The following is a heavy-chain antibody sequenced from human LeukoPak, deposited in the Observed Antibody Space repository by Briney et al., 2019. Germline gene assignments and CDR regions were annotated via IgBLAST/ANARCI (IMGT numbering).Heavy chain of an antibody. Sequence: PSEPLSLPCTVSGGPINNFYWSWIRQPPGKGLEGIGYILYSGSTNYNPSLKSRVTISVDMSKNQFSLKLSSVTAADTAVYYCARSYDGRCDNAFDIWGQGTMVPVSS. V-gene: IGHV4-59*01. J-gene: IGHJ3*02. CDR1: GGPINNFY. CDR3: ARSYDGRCDNAFDI. D-gene: IGHD3-16*01. CDR2: ILYSGST.